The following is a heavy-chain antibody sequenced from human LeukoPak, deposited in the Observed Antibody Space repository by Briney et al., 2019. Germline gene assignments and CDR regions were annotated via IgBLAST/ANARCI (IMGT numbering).Heavy chain of an antibody. V-gene: IGHV1-46*01. CDR2: IYPRDGST. Sequence: ASVKDSCKASGYIFINNYIHWVRQAPGQGLEWMGMIYPRDGSTSYAQKFQGRVTVTRDTSTSTVHMELSGLRSEDTAVYYCARDQEGFDYWGQGTLVTVSS. CDR3: ARDQEGFDY. J-gene: IGHJ4*02. CDR1: GYIFINNY.